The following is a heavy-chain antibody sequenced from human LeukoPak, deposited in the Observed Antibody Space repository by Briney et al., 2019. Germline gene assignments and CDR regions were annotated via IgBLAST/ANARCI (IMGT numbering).Heavy chain of an antibody. CDR3: ARLLGYCSSTSCLNWFDP. CDR2: IYYSGST. D-gene: IGHD2-2*01. Sequence: SETLSLTCTVSGGSISSYYWSWIRQPPGKGLEWIGYIYYSGSTNYNPSLKSRVTISVDTSKNQFPLKLRSVTAADTAVYYCARLLGYCSSTSCLNWFDPWGQGTLVTVSS. CDR1: GGSISSYY. V-gene: IGHV4-59*01. J-gene: IGHJ5*02.